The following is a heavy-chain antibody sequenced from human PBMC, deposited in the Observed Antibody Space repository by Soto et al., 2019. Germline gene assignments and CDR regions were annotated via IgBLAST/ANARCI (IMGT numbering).Heavy chain of an antibody. CDR3: AIVGARPPDY. Sequence: QVQLVQSGAEVKKPGASVKVSCKASGYTFTSYDITWVRQATGQGLEWMGWMNPNSGNTGYAQKFQGRVPMTRNTAINTAYMELSSLSSEDTAVYYCAIVGARPPDYWGQGTLVTVSS. D-gene: IGHD1-26*01. V-gene: IGHV1-8*02. CDR2: MNPNSGNT. CDR1: GYTFTSYD. J-gene: IGHJ4*02.